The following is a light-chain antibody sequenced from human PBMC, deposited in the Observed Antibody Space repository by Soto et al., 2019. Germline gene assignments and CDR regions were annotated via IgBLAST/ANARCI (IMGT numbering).Light chain of an antibody. V-gene: IGLV1-44*01. CDR1: SSNIGSNT. CDR3: AAWDDSSRVV. CDR2: SNN. J-gene: IGLJ2*01. Sequence: QTVVIQPPSASGTPGQRVTISCSGSSSNIGSNTVNWYQQLPGTAPKLLIYSNNQRPSGVPDRFSGSKSGTSASLAISGLQSEDEADYYCAAWDDSSRVVFGGGTKLTVL.